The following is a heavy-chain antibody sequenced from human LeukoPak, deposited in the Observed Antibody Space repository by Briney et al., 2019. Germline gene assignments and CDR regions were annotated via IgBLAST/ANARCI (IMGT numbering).Heavy chain of an antibody. Sequence: GASVKVSCKVSGYTLTELSMHWVRQAPGKGLEWMGGFDPEDGETIYAQKFQGRVTMTEDTSTDTAYMELSSLRSEDTAVYYCATSPGIFGVVIIYFDYWGQGTLVTVSS. CDR2: FDPEDGET. CDR3: ATSPGIFGVVIIYFDY. V-gene: IGHV1-24*01. CDR1: GYTLTELS. J-gene: IGHJ4*02. D-gene: IGHD3-3*01.